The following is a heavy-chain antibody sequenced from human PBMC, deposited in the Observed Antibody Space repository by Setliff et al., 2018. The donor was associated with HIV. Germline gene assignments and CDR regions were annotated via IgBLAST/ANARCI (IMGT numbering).Heavy chain of an antibody. CDR3: AKTGGSSWYFYFDY. V-gene: IGHV4-4*07. J-gene: IGHJ4*02. D-gene: IGHD6-13*01. CDR2: IYTSGST. CDR1: GGSISSYY. Sequence: PSETLSLTCTVSGGSISSYYWSWIRQPAGKGLEWIGRIYTSGSTNYNPSLKSRVTMSVDTSKNQFSLKLSSVTAADTAVYYCAKTGGSSWYFYFDYWGLGTLVTVSS.